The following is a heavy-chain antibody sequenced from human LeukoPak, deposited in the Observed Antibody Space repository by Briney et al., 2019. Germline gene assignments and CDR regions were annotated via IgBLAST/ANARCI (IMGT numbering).Heavy chain of an antibody. Sequence: GGSLTLSCAASGFTFSSYEMNWVRQAPGKGLEWVSHISSSGSTIYYADSVKGRFTISRDNAKNSLYLQMNSLRAEDTAVYYCARVYSSSWYRGYFDYWGQGTLVTVSS. CDR2: ISSSGSTI. CDR3: ARVYSSSWYRGYFDY. CDR1: GFTFSSYE. D-gene: IGHD6-13*01. J-gene: IGHJ4*02. V-gene: IGHV3-48*03.